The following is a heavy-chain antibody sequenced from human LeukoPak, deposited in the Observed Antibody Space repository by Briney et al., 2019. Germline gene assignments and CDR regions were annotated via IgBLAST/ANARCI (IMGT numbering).Heavy chain of an antibody. CDR1: GFTISSYG. J-gene: IGHJ4*02. CDR2: IRYDGSNK. CDR3: AKETGGRQGLDY. Sequence: GGSLRLSCAASGFTISSYGMHWVRQAPGKGLEWVAFIRYDGSNKYYADSVKGRFTISRDNSKNTLYLQMNSLRAEDTAVYYCAKETGGRQGLDYWGQGTLVTVSS. V-gene: IGHV3-30*02. D-gene: IGHD3-10*01.